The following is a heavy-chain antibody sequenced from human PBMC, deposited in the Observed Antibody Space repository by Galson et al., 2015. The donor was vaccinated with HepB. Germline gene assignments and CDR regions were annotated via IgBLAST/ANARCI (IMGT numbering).Heavy chain of an antibody. CDR3: AKTYYDFWSGHNLHGAFDI. J-gene: IGHJ3*02. Sequence: SVKVSCKASGYTFTSYGTSWVRQAPGQGLEWMGWISAYNGNTNYAQKLQGRVTMTTDTSTSTAYMELRSLRSDDTAVYYCAKTYYDFWSGHNLHGAFDIWGQGTMVTVSS. CDR2: ISAYNGNT. D-gene: IGHD3-3*01. CDR1: GYTFTSYG. V-gene: IGHV1-18*01.